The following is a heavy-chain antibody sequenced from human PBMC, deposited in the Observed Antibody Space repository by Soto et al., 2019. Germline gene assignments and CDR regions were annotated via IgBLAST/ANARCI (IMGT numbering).Heavy chain of an antibody. CDR1: GGTFSSNT. D-gene: IGHD4-17*01. J-gene: IGHJ3*02. V-gene: IGHV1-69*08. CDR2: IIPILGIV. Sequence: QVQLVQSGAEVKKPGSSVKVSCKASGGTFSSNTINWVRQAPGQGLEWMGRIIPILGIVTYAQKFQGRVTITADSSTSTAYMQLSGLRSEDTAVYYCARDLDYGDYYGSFDIWGQGTMVTVSS. CDR3: ARDLDYGDYYGSFDI.